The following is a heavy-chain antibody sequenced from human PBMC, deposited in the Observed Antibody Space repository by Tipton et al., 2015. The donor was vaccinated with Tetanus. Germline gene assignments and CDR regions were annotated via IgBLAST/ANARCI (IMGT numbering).Heavy chain of an antibody. J-gene: IGHJ5*02. V-gene: IGHV4-34*01. CDR2: IYFEGST. Sequence: TLSLTCAVYGGSFSGYYWNWIRQPPGKGLEWIASIYFEGSTYYSPSLKSRLSIAVDTSQNLFSLRLTSVTAADTAIYYCARHLYGYWFDPWGQGALVTVSS. CDR1: GGSFSGYY. CDR3: ARHLYGYWFDP. D-gene: IGHD3-10*01.